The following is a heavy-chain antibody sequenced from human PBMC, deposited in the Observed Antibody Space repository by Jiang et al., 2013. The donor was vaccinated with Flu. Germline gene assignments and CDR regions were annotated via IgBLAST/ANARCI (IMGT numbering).Heavy chain of an antibody. CDR1: GGSFSGYY. Sequence: LLKPSETLSLTCAVYGGSFSGYYWSWIRQPPGKGLEWIGEINHSGSTNYNPSLKSRVTISVDTSKNQFSLKLSSVTAADTAVYYCARTLRGLPLTLWGQGTLVTVSS. V-gene: IGHV4-34*01. CDR2: INHSGST. D-gene: IGHD4-17*01. CDR3: ARTLRGLPLTL. J-gene: IGHJ4*02.